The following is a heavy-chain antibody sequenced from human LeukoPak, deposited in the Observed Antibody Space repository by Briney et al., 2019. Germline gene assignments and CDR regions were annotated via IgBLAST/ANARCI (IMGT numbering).Heavy chain of an antibody. CDR2: ISAYNGNT. V-gene: IGHV1-18*01. J-gene: IGHJ6*03. Sequence: ASVKVSCKASGYTFTSYGISWVRQAPGQGLEWMGWISAYNGNTNYAQKLQGRVTMTTDTSTSTAYMELSSLRSEDTAVYYCARVSGQLRGYYYCMDVWGKGTTVTVSS. CDR1: GYTFTSYG. D-gene: IGHD3-10*01. CDR3: ARVSGQLRGYYYCMDV.